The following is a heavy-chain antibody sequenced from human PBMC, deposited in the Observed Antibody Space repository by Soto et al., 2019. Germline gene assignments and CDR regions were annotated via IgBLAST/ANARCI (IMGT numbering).Heavy chain of an antibody. V-gene: IGHV4-4*07. CDR3: ARMLNRDSSGWYHYYYGMDV. D-gene: IGHD6-19*01. Sequence: SETLSLTCTVSGGSISSYYWSWIRQPAGKGLEWIGRIYTSGSTDYNPSLKSRVTMSVDTSKDQFSLKLSSVTAADTAVYYCARMLNRDSSGWYHYYYGMDVWGQGTTVTVSS. CDR2: IYTSGST. J-gene: IGHJ6*02. CDR1: GGSISSYY.